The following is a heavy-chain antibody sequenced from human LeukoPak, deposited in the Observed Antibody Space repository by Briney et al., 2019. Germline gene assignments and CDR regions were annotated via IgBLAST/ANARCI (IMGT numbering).Heavy chain of an antibody. CDR3: AREGVLRYYLDY. V-gene: IGHV4-34*01. CDR2: INHSGST. J-gene: IGHJ4*02. D-gene: IGHD3-9*01. CDR1: GGSFSGYY. Sequence: SETLSLTCAVYGGSFSGYYWSWIRQPPGEGLEWIGEINHSGSTNYNPSLKSRVTISVDTSKNQFSLKLSSVTAADTAVYYCAREGVLRYYLDYWGQGTLVTVSS.